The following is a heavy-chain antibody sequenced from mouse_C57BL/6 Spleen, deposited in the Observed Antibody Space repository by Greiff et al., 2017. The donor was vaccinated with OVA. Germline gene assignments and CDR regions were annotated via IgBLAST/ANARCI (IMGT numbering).Heavy chain of an antibody. Sequence: EVHLVESGGDLVKPGGSLKLSCAASGFTFSSYGMSWVRQTPDKRLEWVATISSGGSYTYYPDSVKGRFTISRDNAKNTLYLQMSSLKSEDTAMYYCARHDTVYYGNYGWYFDVWGTGTTVTVSS. V-gene: IGHV5-6*01. CDR1: GFTFSSYG. CDR3: ARHDTVYYGNYGWYFDV. CDR2: ISSGGSYT. J-gene: IGHJ1*03. D-gene: IGHD2-1*01.